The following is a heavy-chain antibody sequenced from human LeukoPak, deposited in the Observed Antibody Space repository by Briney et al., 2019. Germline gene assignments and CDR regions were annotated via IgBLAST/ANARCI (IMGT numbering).Heavy chain of an antibody. CDR2: IYYSGST. D-gene: IGHD4-23*01. J-gene: IGHJ2*01. CDR3: ARGDYGGHWYFDL. V-gene: IGHV4-59*01. Sequence: SETLSLTRTVSGGSISSYYWSWIRQPPGKGLEWIGYIYYSGSTNYNPSLKSRVTISVDTSKNQFSLKLSSVTAADTAVYYCARGDYGGHWYFDLWGRGTLGTGSS. CDR1: GGSISSYY.